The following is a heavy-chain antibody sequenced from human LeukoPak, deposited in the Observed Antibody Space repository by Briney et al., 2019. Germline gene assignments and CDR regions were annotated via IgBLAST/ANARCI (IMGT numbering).Heavy chain of an antibody. V-gene: IGHV1-46*01. CDR2: INPSGGST. CDR3: ARDKAVTTELTQYFQH. CDR1: GYTFTSYY. D-gene: IGHD4-11*01. J-gene: IGHJ1*01. Sequence: ASVKVSCKASGYTFTSYYMHWVRQAPGQGLEWMGIINPSGGSTSYAQKFQGRVTITADKSTSTAYMELRSLTSDDTAVYYCARDKAVTTELTQYFQHWGQGTLVTVSS.